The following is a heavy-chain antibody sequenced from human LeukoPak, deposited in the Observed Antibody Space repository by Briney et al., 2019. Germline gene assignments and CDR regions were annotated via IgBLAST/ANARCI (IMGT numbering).Heavy chain of an antibody. V-gene: IGHV3-9*01. J-gene: IGHJ4*02. CDR2: ISWNSGSI. Sequence: PGRSLRLSCAASGFTFDDYAMHWVRQAPGKGLEWVSGISWNSGSIGYADSVKGRFTISRDNSKNTLYLQMNSLRAEDTAVYYCAKSPDYGGPSYFDYWGQGTLVTVSS. CDR3: AKSPDYGGPSYFDY. D-gene: IGHD4-23*01. CDR1: GFTFDDYA.